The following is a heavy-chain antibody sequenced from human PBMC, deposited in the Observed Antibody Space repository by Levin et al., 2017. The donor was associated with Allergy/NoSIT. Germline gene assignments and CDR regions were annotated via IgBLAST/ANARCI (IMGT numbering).Heavy chain of an antibody. D-gene: IGHD3-16*01. CDR3: ASAWYI. J-gene: IGHJ3*02. CDR1: GFTFSSYW. Sequence: PGESLKISCAASGFTFSSYWMHWVRQAPGKGLEWVANIKQDSSEKYYVDSVRGRFTISRDNAKNLLYLQMNSLRAEDTAVYYCASAWYIWGQGTVVTVSS. CDR2: IKQDSSEK. V-gene: IGHV3-7*02.